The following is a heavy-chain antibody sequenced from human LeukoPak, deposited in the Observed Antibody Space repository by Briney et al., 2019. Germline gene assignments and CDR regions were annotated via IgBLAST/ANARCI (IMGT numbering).Heavy chain of an antibody. CDR2: MNPSGGST. D-gene: IGHD3-10*01. CDR1: GYTFTSYY. J-gene: IGHJ4*02. V-gene: IGHV1-46*01. Sequence: ASVKVSCKASGYTFTSYYMHWVRQAPGQGLEWMGIMNPSGGSTSYAQKFQGRVTMTRDTSTSTVYMELSSLRSEDTAVYYCARENYGSGSYYNLSRDDYWGQGTLVTVSS. CDR3: ARENYGSGSYYNLSRDDY.